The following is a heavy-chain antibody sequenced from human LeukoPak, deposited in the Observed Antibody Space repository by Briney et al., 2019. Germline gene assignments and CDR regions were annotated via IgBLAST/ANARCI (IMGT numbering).Heavy chain of an antibody. CDR3: ARDEVGGSCEFDY. CDR2: ISGSGGST. Sequence: TGGTLRLSCAASGFTFSSYGMSWVRQAPGKGPEWVSAISGSGGSTYYADSVKGRFTISRDNSKNTLYLQMNSLRAEDTAVYYCARDEVGGSCEFDYWGQGTLVTVSS. CDR1: GFTFSSYG. V-gene: IGHV3-23*01. D-gene: IGHD2-15*01. J-gene: IGHJ4*02.